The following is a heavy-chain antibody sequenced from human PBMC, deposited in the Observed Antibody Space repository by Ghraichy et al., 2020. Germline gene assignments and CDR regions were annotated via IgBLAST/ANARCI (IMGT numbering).Heavy chain of an antibody. CDR1: GGSISSGSYY. J-gene: IGHJ3*02. CDR2: IYTSGST. Sequence: SETLSLTCTVSGGSISSGSYYWSWIRQPAGKGLEWIGRIYTSGSTNYNPSLKSRVTMSVDTSKNQFSLKLSSVTAADTAVYYCARTTIFGVTHDFDIWGQGTMVTVSS. CDR3: ARTTIFGVTHDFDI. V-gene: IGHV4-61*02. D-gene: IGHD3-3*01.